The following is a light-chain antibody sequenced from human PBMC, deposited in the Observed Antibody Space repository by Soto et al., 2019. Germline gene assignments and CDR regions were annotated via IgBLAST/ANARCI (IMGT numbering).Light chain of an antibody. V-gene: IGLV2-14*01. Sequence: QSALTQPASMSGSPGQSITISCTGTSIDVGSYNYVSWYQQHPGKAPKLMISEISNRPSGVSNRFSGSKSGNTASLTISGLQAEDEADYYCSSYTSSSTLVFGGGTKLTVL. CDR2: EIS. CDR1: SIDVGSYNY. CDR3: SSYTSSSTLV. J-gene: IGLJ2*01.